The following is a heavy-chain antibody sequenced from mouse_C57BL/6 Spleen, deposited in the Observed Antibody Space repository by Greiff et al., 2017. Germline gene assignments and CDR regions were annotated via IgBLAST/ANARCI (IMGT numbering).Heavy chain of an antibody. D-gene: IGHD4-1*01. CDR3: ARNWDGYLDY. CDR1: GYTFTSYT. J-gene: IGHJ2*01. V-gene: IGHV1-4*01. CDR2: SNPSSGYT. Sequence: QVQLQQSGAELARPGASVKMSCKASGYTFTSYTMHWVKQRPGQGLEWIGYSNPSSGYTKYNQKCKDKATLTADKSSGTAYMQLSSLTSEDSAVYYCARNWDGYLDYWGQGTTLTVSS.